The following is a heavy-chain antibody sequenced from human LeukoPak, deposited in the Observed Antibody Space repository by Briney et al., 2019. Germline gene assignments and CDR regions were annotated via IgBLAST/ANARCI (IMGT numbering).Heavy chain of an antibody. CDR1: GYTFTSYG. J-gene: IGHJ6*02. CDR3: ARDLDERAAPLDYGMDV. CDR2: ISAYNGNT. V-gene: IGHV1-18*01. D-gene: IGHD2-15*01. Sequence: ASVTVSCTASGYTFTSYGISWVRQAPGQGLEWMGWISAYNGNTNYAQKLQGRVTMTTDTSTSTAYMELRSLRSDDTAVYYCARDLDERAAPLDYGMDVWGQGTTVTVSS.